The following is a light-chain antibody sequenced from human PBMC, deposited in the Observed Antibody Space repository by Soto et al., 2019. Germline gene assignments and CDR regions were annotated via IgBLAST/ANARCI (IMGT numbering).Light chain of an antibody. CDR3: QQRSNS. CDR1: QSVSRS. CDR2: DAS. J-gene: IGKJ4*01. V-gene: IGKV3-11*01. Sequence: EIVLAHSPATVSFSPWDRSTLSCRASQSVSRSLTWYQQKPGQAPRLLIYDASTRATGIPPRFSGSGSGTDFTLTISSLEPEDFAVYYCQQRSNSFGGGTKVDI.